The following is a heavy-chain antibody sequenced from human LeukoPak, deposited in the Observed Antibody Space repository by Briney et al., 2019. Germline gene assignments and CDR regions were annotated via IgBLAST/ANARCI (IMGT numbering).Heavy chain of an antibody. Sequence: GASVNVSCKASGYTFTSYDINWVRQATGQGLEWMGWMNPSSGNTGYAQKFQGRVTMTRNTSISTAYMELSSLRSEDTAAYYCARGATFYYYYGMDVWGQGTTVTVSS. CDR3: ARGATFYYYYGMDV. V-gene: IGHV1-8*01. CDR1: GYTFTSYD. CDR2: MNPSSGNT. J-gene: IGHJ6*02.